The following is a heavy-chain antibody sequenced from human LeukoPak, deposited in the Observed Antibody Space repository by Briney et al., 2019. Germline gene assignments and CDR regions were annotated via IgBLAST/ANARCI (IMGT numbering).Heavy chain of an antibody. J-gene: IGHJ5*02. V-gene: IGHV3-11*01. CDR2: ITTRANII. D-gene: IGHD3-10*02. CDR3: ARGGDYVGVAARIDL. Sequence: SGGSLRLSCAASGFTFSDHYMSWIRQVPGKGLEWVSYITTRANIIYYVDSVKGRFTVSADNAKNSLYLQMNNLRAEDTALYYCARGGDYVGVAARIDLWGHGTLVTVSS. CDR1: GFTFSDHY.